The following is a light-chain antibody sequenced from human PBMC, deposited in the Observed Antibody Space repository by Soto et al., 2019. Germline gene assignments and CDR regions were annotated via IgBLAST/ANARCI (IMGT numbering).Light chain of an antibody. CDR2: AAS. CDR3: QKRTTFPT. Sequence: DIQLTQSPSSLSAFVGDRVTITCRASQGIGSSLAWYQQKPGKTPNLLIYAASTLQSGVPSRFSGSGSGTDFTLTISSLQPEDVGTYYCQKRTTFPTFGQGTRLEIK. CDR1: QGIGSS. V-gene: IGKV1-27*01. J-gene: IGKJ5*01.